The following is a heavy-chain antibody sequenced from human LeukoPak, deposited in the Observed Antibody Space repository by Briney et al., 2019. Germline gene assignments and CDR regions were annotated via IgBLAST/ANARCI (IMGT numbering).Heavy chain of an antibody. J-gene: IGHJ6*03. V-gene: IGHV4-59*01. CDR1: GGSISSDY. CDR2: IHYSGRT. D-gene: IGHD3-3*01. CDR3: ARNPPFLEPYMDV. Sequence: SETLSLTCTVSGGSISSDYWSWIRQPPGKGLEWIGYIHYSGRTNYNPSLKSRITISVDTSKNQFSLKLSSVTAADTAVYYCARNPPFLEPYMDVWGKGTTVTVSS.